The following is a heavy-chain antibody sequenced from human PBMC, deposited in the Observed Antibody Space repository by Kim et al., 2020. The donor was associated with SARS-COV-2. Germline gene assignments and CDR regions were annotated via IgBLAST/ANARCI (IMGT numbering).Heavy chain of an antibody. Sequence: ERSKYCAGPVKGRFTPSRDNSKNVLYLQMNSVRGEDTAVYYCAKESNAFDIWGRGTMVTVSS. J-gene: IGHJ3*02. CDR2: ERSK. D-gene: IGHD6-6*01. V-gene: IGHV3-30*02. CDR3: AKESNAFDI.